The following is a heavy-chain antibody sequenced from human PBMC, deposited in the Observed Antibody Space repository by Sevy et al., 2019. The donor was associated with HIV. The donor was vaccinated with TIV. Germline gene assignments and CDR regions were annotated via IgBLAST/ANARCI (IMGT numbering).Heavy chain of an antibody. J-gene: IGHJ5*02. Sequence: SETLSLTCTVSGGSISSYYWSWIRQPPGKGLEWIGYIYYSGSTNYNPSLKSRVTISVDTSKNQFSLKLSSVTAADTAVYYCAGAPHGFDPWGQGTLVTVSS. CDR2: IYYSGST. CDR3: AGAPHGFDP. CDR1: GGSISSYY. V-gene: IGHV4-59*01.